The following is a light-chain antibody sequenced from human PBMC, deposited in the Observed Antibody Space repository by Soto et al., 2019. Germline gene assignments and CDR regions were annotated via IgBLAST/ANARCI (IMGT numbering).Light chain of an antibody. CDR2: GAS. Sequence: TQSPSTLSASVGDRVSFTCRASHYISMWLAWYQQKPGQPPRLLIYGASSRATGIPHRFSGSGSGTDFTLTISRLEPEDFAVYYCQQYGSSPQTFGQGTKVDIK. J-gene: IGKJ1*01. CDR3: QQYGSSPQT. V-gene: IGKV3-20*01. CDR1: HYISMW.